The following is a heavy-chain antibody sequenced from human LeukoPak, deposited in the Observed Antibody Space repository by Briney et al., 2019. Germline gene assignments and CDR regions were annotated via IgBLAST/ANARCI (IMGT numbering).Heavy chain of an antibody. V-gene: IGHV3-11*01. CDR1: GFTFSDYY. CDR3: ARLHRCEPYYYYYYGMDV. CDR2: ISSSGSTI. D-gene: IGHD1-14*01. J-gene: IGHJ6*02. Sequence: SGGSLRLSCAASGFTFSDYYMSWIRQAQGKGLEWVSYISSSGSTIYYADSVKGRFTISRDNAKNSLYLQMNSLRAEDTAVYYCARLHRCEPYYYYYYGMDVWGQGTTVTVSS.